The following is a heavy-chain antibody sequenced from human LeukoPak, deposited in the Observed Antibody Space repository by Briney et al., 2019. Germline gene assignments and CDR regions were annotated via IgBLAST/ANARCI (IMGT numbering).Heavy chain of an antibody. Sequence: PGGSLRLSCAASGFTFDDYAMHWVRQAPGKGLEWVSGISWNSGSIGYADSVKGRFTISRDNAKNSLCLQMNSLRAEDTALYYCAKANYYGSGSYYDYWGQGTLVTVSS. J-gene: IGHJ4*02. CDR3: AKANYYGSGSYYDY. D-gene: IGHD3-10*01. V-gene: IGHV3-9*01. CDR1: GFTFDDYA. CDR2: ISWNSGSI.